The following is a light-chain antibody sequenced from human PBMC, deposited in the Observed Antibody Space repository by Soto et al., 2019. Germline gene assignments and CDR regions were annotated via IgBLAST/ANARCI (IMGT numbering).Light chain of an antibody. CDR3: QQYNNWPPTWT. J-gene: IGKJ1*01. Sequence: VLRQSPATRSCSAAQRPTLSCMASQSVSSNLAWYQQKPGQAPRLLIYGASTRATGIPARFSGSGSGTEFTLTISGLQSEDFAVYYCQQYNNWPPTWTFGQGTKVDIK. CDR2: GAS. CDR1: QSVSSN. V-gene: IGKV3-15*01.